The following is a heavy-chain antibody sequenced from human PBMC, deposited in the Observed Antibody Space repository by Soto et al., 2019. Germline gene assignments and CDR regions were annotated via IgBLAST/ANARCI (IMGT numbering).Heavy chain of an antibody. CDR1: GFTFSSYG. Sequence: QVQLVESGGGVVQPGRSLRLSCAASGFTFSSYGMHWVRQAPGKGLEWVAVISYDGSNKYYADSVKGRFTISRDNSKNTLYLQMNSLRAEDTAVYYCAVFESITMVRGARSSFAPWGQGTLVTVSS. CDR2: ISYDGSNK. J-gene: IGHJ5*02. D-gene: IGHD3-10*01. CDR3: AVFESITMVRGARSSFAP. V-gene: IGHV3-30*03.